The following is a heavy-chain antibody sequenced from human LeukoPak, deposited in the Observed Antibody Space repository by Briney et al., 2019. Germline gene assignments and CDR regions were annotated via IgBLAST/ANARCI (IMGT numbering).Heavy chain of an antibody. D-gene: IGHD1-26*01. CDR3: ARSVGATPLYYYYYYMDV. V-gene: IGHV3-11*04. CDR2: ISSSGSTI. Sequence: GGSLRLSCAASGFTFSDYYMSWIRQAPEKGLEWVSYISSSGSTIYYADSVKGRFTISRDNAKNSLYLQMNSLRAEDTAVYYCARSVGATPLYYYYYYMDVWGKGTTVTVSS. CDR1: GFTFSDYY. J-gene: IGHJ6*03.